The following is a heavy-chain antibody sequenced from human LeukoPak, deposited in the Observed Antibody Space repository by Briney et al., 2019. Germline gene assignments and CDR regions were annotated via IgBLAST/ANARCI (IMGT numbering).Heavy chain of an antibody. V-gene: IGHV3-23*01. D-gene: IGHD2-15*01. CDR2: IRSNGGDT. CDR1: GFTFRDFS. J-gene: IGHJ5*02. Sequence: GGSLRLSCAAPGFTFRDFSMSWVRQAPGKGLEWVSNIRSNGGDTYYTDSVKGRFTISRDNSKNTLYLEMNSLRAGDTAVYYCAKGGYTTWFDPWGQGTLVTVSS. CDR3: AKGGYTTWFDP.